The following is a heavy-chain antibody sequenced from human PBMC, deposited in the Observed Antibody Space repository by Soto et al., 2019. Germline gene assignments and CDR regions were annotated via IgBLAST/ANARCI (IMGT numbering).Heavy chain of an antibody. J-gene: IGHJ4*02. CDR3: AREPESHDYGDFAFDY. Sequence: QVQLQESGPGLVKPSGTLSLTCAVSSGSISSSNWWSWVRQPPGKGLEWIGEIYHSGSTNYTPPLKSRVTISVDKSKNQFSLKLSSVTAADTAVYYCAREPESHDYGDFAFDYWGQGTLVTVSS. CDR1: SGSISSSNW. CDR2: IYHSGST. V-gene: IGHV4-4*02. D-gene: IGHD4-17*01.